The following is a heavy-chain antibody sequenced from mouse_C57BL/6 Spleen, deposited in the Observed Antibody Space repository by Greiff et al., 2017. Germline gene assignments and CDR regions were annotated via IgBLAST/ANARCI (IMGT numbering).Heavy chain of an antibody. Sequence: EVQLVESGPGLVKPSQSLSLTCSVTGYSITSCYYWNWIRQFPGNKLEWMGYISYDGSNNYNPSLKNPISITLDTSKNQFCLKLNSVTTEDTATYYCARDRTVVANRGFDVWGTGTTVTVSS. J-gene: IGHJ1*03. V-gene: IGHV3-6*01. CDR1: GYSITSCYY. CDR2: ISYDGSN. D-gene: IGHD1-1*01. CDR3: ARDRTVVANRGFDV.